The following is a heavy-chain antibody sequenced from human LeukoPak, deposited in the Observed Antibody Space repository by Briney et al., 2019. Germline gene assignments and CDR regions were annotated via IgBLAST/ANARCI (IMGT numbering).Heavy chain of an antibody. V-gene: IGHV3-21*01. Sequence: GGSLRLSCAASGFIFSSHAMNWVRQAPGKGLEWVSSISSSSSYIYYADSVKGRFTISRDNAKNSLYLQMNSLRAEDTAVYYCARDGGGELLFPHAFDIWGQGTMVTVSS. J-gene: IGHJ3*02. D-gene: IGHD1-26*01. CDR3: ARDGGGELLFPHAFDI. CDR1: GFIFSSHA. CDR2: ISSSSSYI.